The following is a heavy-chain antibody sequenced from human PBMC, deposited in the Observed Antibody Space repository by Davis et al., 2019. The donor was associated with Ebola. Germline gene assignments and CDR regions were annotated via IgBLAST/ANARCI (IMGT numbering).Heavy chain of an antibody. J-gene: IGHJ4*02. CDR2: IKQDGSEK. V-gene: IGHV3-7*03. CDR3: ARGRSGPVLEGEDY. Sequence: GGSLRLSCAASGFTVSDKYMSWVRQAPGKGLEWVANIKQDGSEKYYVDSVKGRFTISRDNAKNSLYLQMNSLRAEDTAVYYCARGRSGPVLEGEDYWGQGTLVTVSS. CDR1: GFTVSDKY. D-gene: IGHD3-16*01.